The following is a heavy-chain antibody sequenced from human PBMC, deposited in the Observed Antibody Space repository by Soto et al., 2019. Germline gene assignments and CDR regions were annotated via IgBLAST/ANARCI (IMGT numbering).Heavy chain of an antibody. Sequence: PLETLSLTGTVSGGSISSYYWSWIRQPPGKGLEWIGYIYYSGSTNYNPSLKSRVTISVDTSKNQFSLKLSSVTAADTAVYYCARGDQWLRLGYWGQGTLVTVSS. CDR1: GGSISSYY. V-gene: IGHV4-59*01. D-gene: IGHD5-12*01. CDR2: IYYSGST. J-gene: IGHJ4*02. CDR3: ARGDQWLRLGY.